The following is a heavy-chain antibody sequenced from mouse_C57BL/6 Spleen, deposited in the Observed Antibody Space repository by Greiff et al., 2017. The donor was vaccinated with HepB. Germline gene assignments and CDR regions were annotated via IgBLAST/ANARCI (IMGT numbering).Heavy chain of an antibody. V-gene: IGHV1-42*01. Sequence: VQLQQSGPELVKPGASVKISCKASGYSFTGYYMNWVKQSPEKSLEWIGEINPSTGGTTYNQKFKAKATLTVDKSSSTAYMQLKSLTSEDSAVYYWARVYYGKTYYFDYWGQGTTLTVSS. D-gene: IGHD1-2*01. CDR2: INPSTGGT. CDR1: GYSFTGYY. CDR3: ARVYYGKTYYFDY. J-gene: IGHJ2*01.